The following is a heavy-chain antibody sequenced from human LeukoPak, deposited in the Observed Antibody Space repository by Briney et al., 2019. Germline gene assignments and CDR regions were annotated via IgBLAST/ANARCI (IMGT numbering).Heavy chain of an antibody. CDR2: IYYSGST. Sequence: SETLSLTCTVSGGSISRHYWSWIRQPPGKGLEWIGYIYYSGSTNYNPSLKSRVAISVDTSKNQFPPKLNAVTAADTAVYYCARGRDWFDPWGQGTLVTVSS. CDR1: GGSISRHY. V-gene: IGHV4-59*11. CDR3: ARGRDWFDP. J-gene: IGHJ5*02.